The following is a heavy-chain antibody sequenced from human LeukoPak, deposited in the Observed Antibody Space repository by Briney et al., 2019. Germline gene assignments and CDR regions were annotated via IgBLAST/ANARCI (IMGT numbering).Heavy chain of an antibody. V-gene: IGHV3-74*01. D-gene: IGHD6-13*01. Sequence: GGSLRLSCAASGFNFSNYWMHWVRQAPGKGLVWVSRIKSDGSTTSYADSVKGRFTISRDNVKNTLYVQMNSLRAEDTDVYYCASSWSFTKWGQGTLVTVSS. CDR1: GFNFSNYW. CDR3: ASSWSFTK. CDR2: IKSDGSTT. J-gene: IGHJ4*02.